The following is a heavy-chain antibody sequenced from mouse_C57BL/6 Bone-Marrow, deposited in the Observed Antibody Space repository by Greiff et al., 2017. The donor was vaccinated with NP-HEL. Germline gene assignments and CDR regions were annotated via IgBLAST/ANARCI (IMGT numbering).Heavy chain of an antibody. V-gene: IGHV1-82*01. CDR2: IYPGDGDT. J-gene: IGHJ3*01. Sequence: QVQLQQSGPELVKPGASVKISCKASGYAFSSSWMNWVKQRPGKGLEWIGRIYPGDGDTNYNGKFKGKATLTADKSSSTAYMQLSSLTSEDSAVYFCARKLYYDYDWCAYWGQGTLVTVSA. D-gene: IGHD2-4*01. CDR1: GYAFSSSW. CDR3: ARKLYYDYDWCAY.